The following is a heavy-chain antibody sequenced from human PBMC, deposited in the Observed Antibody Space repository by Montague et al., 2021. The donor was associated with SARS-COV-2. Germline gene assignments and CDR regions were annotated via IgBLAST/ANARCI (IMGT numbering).Heavy chain of an antibody. CDR2: IHHSGDT. J-gene: IGHJ4*01. Sequence: SETLSLTCGVSGDSIISTNWWSWVRQPPGKGLEWIGEIHHSGDTYYHPSFKSRVTISVDQSKNQYSLELNFVTAADTALYYCLRAGGFDNRTPVWGQGVLVIVSS. D-gene: IGHD3-10*01. CDR3: LRAGGFDNRTPV. CDR1: GDSIISTNW. V-gene: IGHV4-4*02.